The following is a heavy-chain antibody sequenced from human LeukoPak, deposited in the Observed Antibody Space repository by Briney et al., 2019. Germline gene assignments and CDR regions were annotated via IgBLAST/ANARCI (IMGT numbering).Heavy chain of an antibody. Sequence: GGPLRPSCAPPGFTFISNGMHWVRQAPGKGLGGVAFIRYDGSNKYYADSVKGRFTISRDNSKNTLYLQMNSLRAEDTAVYYCAKAPRGAEYFQHWGQGTLVTVSS. CDR1: GFTFISNG. J-gene: IGHJ1*01. CDR3: AKAPRGAEYFQH. V-gene: IGHV3-30*02. D-gene: IGHD3-10*01. CDR2: IRYDGSNK.